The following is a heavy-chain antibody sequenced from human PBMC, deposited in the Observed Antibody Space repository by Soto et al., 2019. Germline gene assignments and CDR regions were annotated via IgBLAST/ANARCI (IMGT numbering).Heavy chain of an antibody. J-gene: IGHJ4*02. Sequence: PGGSLRLSCAASGFTFSSYAMSWVRQAPGKGLEWVSAISGSGGSTYYADSVKGRFTISRDNSKNTLYLQMNSLRAEDTAVYYCAKLLTMVRGVQLLGLDYWGQGTLVTVSS. CDR1: GFTFSSYA. CDR3: AKLLTMVRGVQLLGLDY. V-gene: IGHV3-23*01. D-gene: IGHD3-10*01. CDR2: ISGSGGST.